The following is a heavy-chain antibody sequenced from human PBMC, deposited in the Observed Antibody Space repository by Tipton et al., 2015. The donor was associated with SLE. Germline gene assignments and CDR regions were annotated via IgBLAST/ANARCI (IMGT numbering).Heavy chain of an antibody. D-gene: IGHD1-1*01. J-gene: IGHJ5*01. V-gene: IGHV4-31*03. CDR1: GGSISSGGYY. Sequence: TLSLTCTVSGGSISSGGYYWTWIRQLPGKGLEWIGYIYYSGNTYYNPSLGSRVAVSMDTSRNQFSLRLKSVTAADTAVYYCATGHFDFWGQGRLVTVSS. CDR3: ATGHFDF. CDR2: IYYSGNT.